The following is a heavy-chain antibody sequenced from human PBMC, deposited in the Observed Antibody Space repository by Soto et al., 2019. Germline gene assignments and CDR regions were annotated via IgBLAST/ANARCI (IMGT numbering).Heavy chain of an antibody. CDR2: IYYSGST. CDR3: ARDRTQQTIFDF. Sequence: PSETLSLTCTVSSGSISSTPYYWAWIRQPPGKGLQWIGSIYYSGSTYYNPSLKSRVTISVDTSKSQFSLQVRSVTAADTAMYYCARDRTQQTIFDFWGQGTLVTVSS. CDR1: SGSISSTPYY. V-gene: IGHV4-39*02. J-gene: IGHJ4*02.